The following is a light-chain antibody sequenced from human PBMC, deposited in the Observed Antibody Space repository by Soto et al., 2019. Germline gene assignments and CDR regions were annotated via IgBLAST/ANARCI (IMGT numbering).Light chain of an antibody. J-gene: IGKJ5*01. V-gene: IGKV3-20*01. Sequence: EVVLTQSPGTLSLSPGETATLSCRASQSVSGSYLAWYQQKPGQAPRLLIFGASTRVSGIPDRFSGSGSGTDFTLTISRLEPEDSAVFYCQNYGSSPPITFGQGTRLEIK. CDR2: GAS. CDR3: QNYGSSPPIT. CDR1: QSVSGSY.